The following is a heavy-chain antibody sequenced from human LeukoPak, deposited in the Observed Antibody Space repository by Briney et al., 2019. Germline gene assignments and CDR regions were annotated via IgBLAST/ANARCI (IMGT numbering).Heavy chain of an antibody. CDR2: IYYSGST. V-gene: IGHV4-59*01. CDR3: ARKDSSGYLDYFDY. J-gene: IGHJ4*02. CDR1: GDSISSYY. Sequence: PSETLSLTCTVSGDSISSYYWSWIRQPPGKGLEWIGYIYYSGSTSYNPSLKSRVTISVDTSKNQFSLRLSSVTAADTAVYYCARKDSSGYLDYFDYWGQGTLVTVSS. D-gene: IGHD3-22*01.